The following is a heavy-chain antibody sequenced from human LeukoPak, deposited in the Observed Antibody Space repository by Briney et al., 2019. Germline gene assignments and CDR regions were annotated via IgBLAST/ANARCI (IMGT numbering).Heavy chain of an antibody. CDR1: GGSIDSTNW. V-gene: IGHV4/OR15-8*01. CDR3: ARSHDHLWGNYPDY. Sequence: SETLSLTCDVSGGSIDSTNWWNWVRQPPGKGLEWIGEIHHDGGINYNPSLKRRVTLSVDKSKNQFSLRLNSVTAADTAMYYCARSHDHLWGNYPDYWGQGTLVTISS. CDR2: IHHDGGI. D-gene: IGHD3-16*02. J-gene: IGHJ4*02.